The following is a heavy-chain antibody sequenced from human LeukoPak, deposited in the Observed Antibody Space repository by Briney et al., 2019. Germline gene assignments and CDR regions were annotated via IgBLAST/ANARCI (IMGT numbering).Heavy chain of an antibody. V-gene: IGHV4-34*01. Sequence: GSPRLSCAASGFTFSSYSMNWVRQAPGKGLEWIGEINHSGSTNYNPSLKSRVTISVDTSKNQFSLKLSSVTAADTAVYYCARVKGTTVTTRFAFDIWGQGTMVTVSS. J-gene: IGHJ3*02. CDR1: GFTFSSYS. D-gene: IGHD4-17*01. CDR3: ARVKGTTVTTRFAFDI. CDR2: INHSGST.